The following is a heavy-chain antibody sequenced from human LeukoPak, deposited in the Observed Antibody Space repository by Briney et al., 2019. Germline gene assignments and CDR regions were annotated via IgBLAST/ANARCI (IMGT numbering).Heavy chain of an antibody. D-gene: IGHD5-12*01. CDR3: ARAGYSGYDFYFDY. Sequence: SETLSLTCTVSGGSISSYYWSWIRQPPGKGLEWIGYIYYSGSTNYNPSLKSRVTISVDTSKNQFSLKLSSVAAADTAVYYCARAGYSGYDFYFDYWGQGTLVTVSS. V-gene: IGHV4-59*01. CDR2: IYYSGST. J-gene: IGHJ4*02. CDR1: GGSISSYY.